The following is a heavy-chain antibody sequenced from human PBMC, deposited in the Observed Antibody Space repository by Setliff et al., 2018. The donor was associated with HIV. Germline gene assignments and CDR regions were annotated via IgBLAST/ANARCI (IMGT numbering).Heavy chain of an antibody. CDR3: AIVPYPADYYMDV. CDR2: IYYIGGT. CDR1: GGSISSHY. D-gene: IGHD6-19*01. J-gene: IGHJ6*03. V-gene: IGHV4-59*11. Sequence: PSETLSLTCTVSGGSISSHYWSWIRQPPGKGLELIGYIYYIGGTNYNPSLKSRVTISIDTSKSQFSLKLTSVSAADTAIYYCAIVPYPADYYMDVWGKGTTVTVSS.